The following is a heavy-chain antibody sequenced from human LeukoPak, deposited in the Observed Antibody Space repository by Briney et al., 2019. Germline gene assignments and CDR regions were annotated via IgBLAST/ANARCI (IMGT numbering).Heavy chain of an antibody. CDR2: ISSSGSTM. CDR1: GFTFSSYE. D-gene: IGHD3-10*01. CDR3: ARDLVEYYYGSGSYPDNWFDP. Sequence: GGSLRLSCAASGFTFSSYEMNWVRQAPGKGLEWVSYISSSGSTMYYADSVKGRFTISRDNAKNSLYLQMNSLRAEDTAVYYCARDLVEYYYGSGSYPDNWFDPWGQGTLVTVSS. J-gene: IGHJ5*02. V-gene: IGHV3-48*03.